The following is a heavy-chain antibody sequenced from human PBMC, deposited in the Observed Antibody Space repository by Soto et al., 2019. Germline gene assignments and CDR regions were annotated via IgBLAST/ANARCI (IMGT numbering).Heavy chain of an antibody. J-gene: IGHJ6*03. CDR2: INHSGST. Sequence: SETLSLTCAVYGGSFSGYYWSWIRQPPGKGLEWIGEINHSGSTNYNPSLKSRVTISVDTSKNQFSLKLSSVTAADTAVYYCARGPRIYGSGSIYYYYYYMDVWGKGTTVTVSS. D-gene: IGHD3-10*01. CDR1: GGSFSGYY. V-gene: IGHV4-34*01. CDR3: ARGPRIYGSGSIYYYYYYMDV.